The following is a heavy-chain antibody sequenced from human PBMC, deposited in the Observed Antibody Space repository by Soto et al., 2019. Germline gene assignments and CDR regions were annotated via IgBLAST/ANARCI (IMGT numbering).Heavy chain of an antibody. CDR2: IWNDGSNK. CDR1: GFIFSSYG. D-gene: IGHD3-9*01. J-gene: IGHJ4*02. Sequence: QVQLVESGGGVDQPGRSLRLSCAASGFIFSSYGMHWVRQAPGKGLEWVAAIWNDGSNKDYAHSVKGRFTISRDNSKNTVYLEMNSLRGEDTAMYYCTREDEILTGFDYWGQGTLVTVSS. CDR3: TREDEILTGFDY. V-gene: IGHV3-33*01.